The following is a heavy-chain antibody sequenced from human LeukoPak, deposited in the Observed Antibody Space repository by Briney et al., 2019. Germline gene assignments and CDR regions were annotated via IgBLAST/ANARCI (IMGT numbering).Heavy chain of an antibody. J-gene: IGHJ5*02. CDR3: ARDRPGRYCSTTSCYNASPFDP. CDR1: GYTFTSYD. D-gene: IGHD2-2*02. CDR2: IIPIFGTA. V-gene: IGHV1-69*13. Sequence: SVTVSCKASGYTFTSYDISWVRQAPGQGLEWMGRIIPIFGTANYAQKFQGRVTITADESTSTAYMELSSLRSEDTAVYYCARDRPGRYCSTTSCYNASPFDPWGQGTLVTVSS.